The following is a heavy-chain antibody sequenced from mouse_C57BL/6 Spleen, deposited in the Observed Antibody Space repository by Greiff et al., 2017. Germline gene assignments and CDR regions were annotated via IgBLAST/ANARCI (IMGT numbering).Heavy chain of an antibody. Sequence: QVQLQQPGAELVKPGASVKMSCKASGYTFTSYWITWVKQRPGQGLEWIGDIYPGSGSTNYNEKFKSKATLTVDTSSSTAYMQLSSLTSEDSAVYYCARSRVYDGYYNYWGQGTTLTVSS. CDR3: ARSRVYDGYYNY. CDR1: GYTFTSYW. CDR2: IYPGSGST. J-gene: IGHJ2*01. D-gene: IGHD2-3*01. V-gene: IGHV1-55*01.